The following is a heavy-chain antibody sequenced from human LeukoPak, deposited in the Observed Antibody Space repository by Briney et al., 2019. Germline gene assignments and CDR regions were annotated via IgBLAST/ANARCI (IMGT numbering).Heavy chain of an antibody. V-gene: IGHV4-59*08. CDR1: GGSISSYY. Sequence: PSETLSLTCTVSGGSISSYYWSWIRQPPGKGLEWIGYIYYSGSTNYNPSLKSRVTISVDTSKNQFSLKLSSVTAADTAVYYCARQGRYGSGSRWIDYWGQGTLVTVSS. CDR2: IYYSGST. J-gene: IGHJ4*02. D-gene: IGHD3-10*01. CDR3: ARQGRYGSGSRWIDY.